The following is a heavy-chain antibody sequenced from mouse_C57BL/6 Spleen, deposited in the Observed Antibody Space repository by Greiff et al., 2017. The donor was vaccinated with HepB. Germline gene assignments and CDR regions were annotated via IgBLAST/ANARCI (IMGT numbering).Heavy chain of an antibody. CDR2: IYPSDSET. CDR3: ARRNYYGSGGYFDV. D-gene: IGHD1-1*01. J-gene: IGHJ1*03. V-gene: IGHV1-61*01. CDR1: GYTFTSYW. Sequence: VQLQQPGAELVRPGSSVKLSCKASGYTFTSYWMDWVKQRPGQGLEWIGNIYPSDSETHYNQKFKDKATLTVDKSSSTAYMQLSSLTSEDSAVYYSARRNYYGSGGYFDVWGTGTTVTVSS.